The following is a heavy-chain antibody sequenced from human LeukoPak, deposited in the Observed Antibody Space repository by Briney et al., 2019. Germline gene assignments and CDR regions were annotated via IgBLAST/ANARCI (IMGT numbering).Heavy chain of an antibody. CDR3: ARGIAAAEP. CDR1: GDSVSSISAA. V-gene: IGHV6-1*01. J-gene: IGHJ5*02. Sequence: SQTLSLTCAISGDSVSSISAAWNWIRHSPSRGLEWLGRTFYRSKWYNDYAVSVKSRININPDTSKNQFSLQLNSVTPEDTAVYYCARGIAAAEPWGQGTLVTVSS. D-gene: IGHD6-13*01. CDR2: TFYRSKWYN.